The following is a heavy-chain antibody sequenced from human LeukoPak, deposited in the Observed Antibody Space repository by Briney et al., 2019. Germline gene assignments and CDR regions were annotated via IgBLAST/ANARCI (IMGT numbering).Heavy chain of an antibody. CDR3: AREFGGSGSYYLPYFDY. J-gene: IGHJ4*02. V-gene: IGHV1-69*06. Sequence: ASVKVSCKASGGTFSSYAISWVRQAPGQGLEWMGGIIPIFGTANYAQKFQGRVTITADKSTSTAYMELSSLRSEDTAVYYCAREFGGSGSYYLPYFDYWGQGTLVTVSS. D-gene: IGHD3-10*01. CDR1: GGTFSSYA. CDR2: IIPIFGTA.